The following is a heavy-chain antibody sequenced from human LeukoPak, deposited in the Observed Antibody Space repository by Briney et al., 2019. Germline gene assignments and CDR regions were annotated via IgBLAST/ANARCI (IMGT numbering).Heavy chain of an antibody. Sequence: GESLRLSCAASGFIVSINYMSWVRQAPGKGLEWVSVIYSSGGTYYTDSVKGRFTISRDNSKNTLDLQMNSLRAEDTAVYYCAAKGNGYSGSYVFAQWGQGTLVTVSS. J-gene: IGHJ4*02. V-gene: IGHV3-66*01. D-gene: IGHD1-26*01. CDR3: AAKGNGYSGSYVFAQ. CDR1: GFIVSINY. CDR2: IYSSGGT.